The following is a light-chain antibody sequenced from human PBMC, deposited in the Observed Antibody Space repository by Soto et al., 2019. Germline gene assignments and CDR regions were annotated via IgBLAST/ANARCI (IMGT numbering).Light chain of an antibody. CDR2: GAS. Sequence: EIVMTQSPATLSVSPGERATLSCRASQSVRSNFAWYQQKPAQAPRLLIYGASTRATGIPARFSRNGSGTEFTLTFSSLQSQDIAVYNCQQYNKWPAITFGQGTRMAIK. CDR1: QSVRSN. CDR3: QQYNKWPAIT. J-gene: IGKJ5*01. V-gene: IGKV3D-15*01.